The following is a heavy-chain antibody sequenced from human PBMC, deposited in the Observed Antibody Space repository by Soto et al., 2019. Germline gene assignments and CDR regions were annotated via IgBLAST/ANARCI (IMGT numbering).Heavy chain of an antibody. J-gene: IGHJ4*02. CDR2: ISYDGNNK. Sequence: QVQLVQTGGGAVLPGRSLSLSCAASGFRFSDYGMHWVRQAPGKGLEWAAVISYDGNNKYYADSVKGRFTISRDNSKNTLYLQMEGLRVEDTAVYYCPRGGRSGSSGYYNPSFDYWGQGSLVSVSS. V-gene: IGHV3-30*03. D-gene: IGHD3-22*01. CDR1: GFRFSDYG. CDR3: PRGGRSGSSGYYNPSFDY.